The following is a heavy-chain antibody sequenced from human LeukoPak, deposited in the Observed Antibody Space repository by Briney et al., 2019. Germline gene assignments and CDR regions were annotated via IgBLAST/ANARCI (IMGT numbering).Heavy chain of an antibody. CDR2: ISYDRSNK. CDR3: AKEGVRGYSYGYGTRNKWFDF. Sequence: PGRSLRLSCAASGFIFSTYDMHWVRQAPGKGLEWVAVISYDRSNKYYADSVKGRFTISRDNSKNTLYLQMNSLRAEDAAVYYCAKEGVRGYSYGYGTRNKWFDFWGQGTLVTVSS. D-gene: IGHD5-18*01. CDR1: GFIFSTYD. V-gene: IGHV3-30*18. J-gene: IGHJ5*01.